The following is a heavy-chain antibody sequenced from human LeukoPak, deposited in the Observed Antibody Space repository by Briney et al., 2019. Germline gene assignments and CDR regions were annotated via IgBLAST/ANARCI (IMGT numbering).Heavy chain of an antibody. Sequence: PSQTLSLTCTVSGVSITKDGYSWTWIRQPPGKGLEWIGDISYSGSTKYKPSLKRRLTISGDVSKNQFSLKLTSVTAADTAVYYCASCGGDCYSTPFDYWGQGTLVTVSS. V-gene: IGHV4-31*03. CDR1: GVSITKDGYS. CDR2: ISYSGST. CDR3: ASCGGDCYSTPFDY. D-gene: IGHD2-21*02. J-gene: IGHJ4*02.